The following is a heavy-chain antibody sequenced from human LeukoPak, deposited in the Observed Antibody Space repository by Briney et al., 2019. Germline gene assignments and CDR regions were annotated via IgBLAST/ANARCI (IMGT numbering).Heavy chain of an antibody. V-gene: IGHV3-21*01. Sequence: GRSLRLSCAASGFTFSSYSMNWVRQAPGKGLDWVSSISSSSSYIYYEDSVKGRFTISRDNAKNSLYLQMNSLRAEDTAVYYCARAYYYGSGSYDPKDDYWGQGTLVTVSS. CDR2: ISSSSSYI. CDR1: GFTFSSYS. J-gene: IGHJ4*02. CDR3: ARAYYYGSGSYDPKDDY. D-gene: IGHD3-10*01.